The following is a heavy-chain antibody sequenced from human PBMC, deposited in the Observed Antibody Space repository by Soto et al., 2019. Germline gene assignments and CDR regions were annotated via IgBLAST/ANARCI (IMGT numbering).Heavy chain of an antibody. J-gene: IGHJ6*02. D-gene: IGHD3-10*01. CDR1: GYTFTNYG. CDR2: ISAYNGNT. CDR3: ASYYYGSGTPYYYGMDV. V-gene: IGHV1-18*01. Sequence: QVQLVQSGAEVKKPGASVKVSCKASGYTFTNYGITWVRQAPGQGLEWMGWISAYNGNTNYAQKLQGRVTMTTDTSKTTAYMEVRSLRSADTAVYYCASYYYGSGTPYYYGMDVWGQGTTVTVSS.